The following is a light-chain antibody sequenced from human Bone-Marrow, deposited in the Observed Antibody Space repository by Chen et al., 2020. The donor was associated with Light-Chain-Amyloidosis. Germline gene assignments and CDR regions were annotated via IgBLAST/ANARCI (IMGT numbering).Light chain of an antibody. CDR1: SPHIGSIY. CDR2: KNN. CDR3: AAWDDSLSGIV. V-gene: IGLV1-47*01. J-gene: IGLJ2*01. Sequence: QSVLTQPPSASGTPGRRVTISCSGSSPHIGSIYVDWYQQLPGTAPKLLIYKNNERPSGVPDRCSGCKSGTSASLGVSGLRSEDEAEYYCAAWDDSLSGIVFGGGTKLTVL.